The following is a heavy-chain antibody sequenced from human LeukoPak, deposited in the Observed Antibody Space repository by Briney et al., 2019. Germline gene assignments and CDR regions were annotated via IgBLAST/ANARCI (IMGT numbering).Heavy chain of an antibody. CDR1: GFTFSSYS. CDR3: ARDGYYGSGSR. D-gene: IGHD3-10*01. V-gene: IGHV3-48*04. J-gene: IGHJ1*01. Sequence: HPGGSLRLSCAASGFTFSSYSMNWVRQAPGKGLEWVSYISSSGSTIYYADSVKGRFTISRDNAKNSLYLQMNSLRAEDTAVYYCARDGYYGSGSRGGQGTLVTVSS. CDR2: ISSSGSTI.